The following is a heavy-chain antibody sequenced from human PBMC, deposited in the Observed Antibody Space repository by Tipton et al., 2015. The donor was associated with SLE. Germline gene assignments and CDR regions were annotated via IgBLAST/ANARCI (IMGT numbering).Heavy chain of an antibody. CDR1: GYTFTGYN. CDR2: INPNSGCT. CDR3: ARDHDSSGWPGFGY. J-gene: IGHJ4*02. V-gene: IGHV1-2*06. Sequence: QSGAEVKKPGASVKVSCKASGYTFTGYNMHWVRQAPGQGLEWMGRINPNSGCTNYAQKLQGRVTMTRDTSISTAYMELSRLRSDDAAVYYCARDHDSSGWPGFGYWGQGTLVTVSS. D-gene: IGHD6-19*01.